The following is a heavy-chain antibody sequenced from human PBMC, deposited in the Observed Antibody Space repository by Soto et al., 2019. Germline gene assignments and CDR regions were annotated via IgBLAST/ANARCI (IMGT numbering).Heavy chain of an antibody. CDR3: ARDQGGWKGSDLSRYYYYMDV. Sequence: GGSLRLSCADSGFTYSSYAMSWIRQAPGKGLEWVSAISGSGGSTYYADSVKGRFTISRDNAKSSLYLQMNSLRAEDTAVYYCARDQGGWKGSDLSRYYYYMDVWGKGTTVTVSS. V-gene: IGHV3-23*01. CDR2: ISGSGGST. CDR1: GFTYSSYA. D-gene: IGHD3-3*01. J-gene: IGHJ6*03.